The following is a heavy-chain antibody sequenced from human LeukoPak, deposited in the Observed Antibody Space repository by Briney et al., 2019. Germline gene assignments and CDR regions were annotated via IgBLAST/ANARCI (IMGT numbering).Heavy chain of an antibody. J-gene: IGHJ5*02. CDR2: IWYDGSNR. D-gene: IGHD6-25*01. CDR3: ARDREKRSPRNWFDP. V-gene: IGHV3-33*01. Sequence: GGSLRLSCTASGFIFSSYGMNWVRQAPGKGLEWVANIWYDGSNRGYADFARGRFTISRDNSKSTLYLEVNRLTVDDTAIYYCARDREKRSPRNWFDPWGQGTLVTVSS. CDR1: GFIFSSYG.